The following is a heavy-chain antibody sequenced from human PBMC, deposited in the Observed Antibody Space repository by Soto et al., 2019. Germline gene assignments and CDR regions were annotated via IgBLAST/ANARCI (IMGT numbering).Heavy chain of an antibody. CDR1: GGTFSSYA. Sequence: GASGEGLRKASGGTFSSYAISWVRQAPGQGLEWMGGIIPIFGTANYAQKFQGRVTITADESTSTAYMELSSLRSEDTAVYYCARDRERYDFSRVIRHYYYYYGMDVWGQGTTVTVSS. CDR3: ARDRERYDFSRVIRHYYYYYGMDV. V-gene: IGHV1-69*01. J-gene: IGHJ6*02. D-gene: IGHD3-3*01. CDR2: IIPIFGTA.